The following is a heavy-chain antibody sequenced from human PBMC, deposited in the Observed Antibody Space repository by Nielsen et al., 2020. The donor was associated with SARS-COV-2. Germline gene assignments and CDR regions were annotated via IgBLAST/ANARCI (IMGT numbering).Heavy chain of an antibody. D-gene: IGHD3-10*01. CDR1: GGSFNNYY. V-gene: IGHV4-34*01. CDR3: AREDYYYHSGNYLYFFDL. CDR2: IKHGGNT. Sequence: SETLSLTCAVYGGSFNNYYWSWIRQPPGKGLEWIGEIKHGGNTNYNPSLKSRVTMSVDTSKNQFSLRLRSVTAADTAMYYCAREDYYYHSGNYLYFFDLWGPGTLVTVSS. J-gene: IGHJ4*02.